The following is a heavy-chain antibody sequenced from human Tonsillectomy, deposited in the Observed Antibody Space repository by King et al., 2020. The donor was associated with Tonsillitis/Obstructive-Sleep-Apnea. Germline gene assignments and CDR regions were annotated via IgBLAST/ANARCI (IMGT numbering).Heavy chain of an antibody. J-gene: IGHJ6*02. CDR1: GGSFSGYY. V-gene: IGHV4-34*01. CDR2: INHSGST. CDR3: ARGAITIFGVVIGLGYYYYGMDV. Sequence: VQLQQWGAGLLKPSETLSLTCAVYGGSFSGYYWSWIRQPPGKGLEWIGEINHSGSTNYNPSLKSRVTISVDTSKNQFSLKLSSVTAADTAVYYCARGAITIFGVVIGLGYYYYGMDVWGQGTTVTVSS. D-gene: IGHD3-3*01.